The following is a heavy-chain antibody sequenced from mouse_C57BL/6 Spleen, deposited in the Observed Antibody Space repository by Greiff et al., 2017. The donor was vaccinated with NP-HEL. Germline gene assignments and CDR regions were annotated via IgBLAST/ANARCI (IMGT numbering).Heavy chain of an antibody. D-gene: IGHD2-3*01. CDR3: TRLNDGYYAMDY. J-gene: IGHJ4*01. Sequence: EVKLMESGEGLVKPGGSLKLSCAASGFTFSSYAMSWVRQTPEKRLEWVAYISSGGDYIYYADTVKGRFTISRDNARNTLYLQMSSLKSEDTAMYYCTRLNDGYYAMDYWGQGTSVTVSS. V-gene: IGHV5-9-1*02. CDR1: GFTFSSYA. CDR2: ISSGGDYI.